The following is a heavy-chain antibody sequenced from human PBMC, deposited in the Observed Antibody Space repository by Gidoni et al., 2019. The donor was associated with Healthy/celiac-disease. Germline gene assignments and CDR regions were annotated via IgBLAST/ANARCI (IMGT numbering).Heavy chain of an antibody. Sequence: EVQLVESGGGLVQPGRSLRLSCTASGFTFGDYAMSWVRQAPGKGVEWVGFIRSKAYGGTTEYAASVKGRFTISRDDSKSIAYLQMNSLKTEDTAVYYCTRVPFWSGYYNWFDPWGQGTLVTVSS. CDR3: TRVPFWSGYYNWFDP. D-gene: IGHD3-3*01. CDR1: GFTFGDYA. J-gene: IGHJ5*02. CDR2: IRSKAYGGTT. V-gene: IGHV3-49*04.